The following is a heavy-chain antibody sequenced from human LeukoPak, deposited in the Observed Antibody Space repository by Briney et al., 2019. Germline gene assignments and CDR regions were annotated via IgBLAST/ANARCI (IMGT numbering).Heavy chain of an antibody. CDR3: ARVAYCGGDCYSLDY. V-gene: IGHV4-4*07. Sequence: SSETLSLTCTVSGGSISSYYWSWIRQPAGKGLEWIGRIYTSGSTNYNPSLMSRVTMSVDTSKNQFSLKLSSVTAADTAVYYCARVAYCGGDCYSLDYWGQGTVVTVSS. CDR2: IYTSGST. D-gene: IGHD2-21*02. J-gene: IGHJ4*02. CDR1: GGSISSYY.